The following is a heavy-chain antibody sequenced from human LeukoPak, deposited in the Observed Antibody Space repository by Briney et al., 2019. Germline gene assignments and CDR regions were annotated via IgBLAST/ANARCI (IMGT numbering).Heavy chain of an antibody. CDR1: GFTFSTYW. Sequence: GGSLRLSCAASGFTFSTYWMHWVRQAPGKGLVWVSRISSDGSITSYADSVKGRFTISRDNAKNTLYLQMNSLRAEDTAVYYCARHLNYYLDYWGQGTLVSVSS. D-gene: IGHD3-10*01. CDR3: ARHLNYYLDY. V-gene: IGHV3-74*01. CDR2: ISSDGSIT. J-gene: IGHJ4*02.